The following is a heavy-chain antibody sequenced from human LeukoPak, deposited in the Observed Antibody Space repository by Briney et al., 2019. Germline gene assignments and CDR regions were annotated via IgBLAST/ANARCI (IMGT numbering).Heavy chain of an antibody. D-gene: IGHD3-22*01. CDR1: GGTFSSYA. V-gene: IGHV1-69*05. CDR3: ARGYYDSSGFYFDY. CDR2: IIPIFGTA. J-gene: IGHJ4*02. Sequence: VASVKVSCKASGGTFSSYAISWVRQAPGQGLEWMGGIIPIFGTANYAQKFQGRFTITTDESTSTAYMELSSLRSEDTAVYYCARGYYDSSGFYFDYWGQGTLVTVSS.